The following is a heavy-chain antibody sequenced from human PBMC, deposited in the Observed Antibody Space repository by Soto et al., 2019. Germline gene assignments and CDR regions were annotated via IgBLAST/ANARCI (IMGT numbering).Heavy chain of an antibody. V-gene: IGHV4-4*02. CDR1: GGSFTSNNW. D-gene: IGHD1-7*01. J-gene: IGHJ4*02. CDR2: IYRNGST. CDR3: ASRDPGTSVDY. Sequence: QVQLQESGPGLVKPSGTLSLTCAVSGGSFTSNNWWTWVRQPPGQGLEWIGEIYRNGSTNYNPSLKSRVTISLDKSENQFSLKVPSLTAADTAVYYCASRDPGTSVDYWGQGTLVTVSS.